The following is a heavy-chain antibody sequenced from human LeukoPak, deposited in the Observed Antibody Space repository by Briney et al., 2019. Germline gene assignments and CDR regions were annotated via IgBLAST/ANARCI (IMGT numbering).Heavy chain of an antibody. J-gene: IGHJ2*01. V-gene: IGHV1-69*13. D-gene: IGHD2-2*01. CDR2: FIPIFGTA. CDR1: GGTCGSYA. CDR3: ASGSSTSWGGWYFDL. Sequence: ASVKLSCKASGGTCGSYAISWVRQAPGQGLEWMGGFIPIFGTANYAQKFQCRVTITADEATSTAYMELSSLSSEDTAVYSCASGSSTSWGGWYFDLWGRGTLVTVSS.